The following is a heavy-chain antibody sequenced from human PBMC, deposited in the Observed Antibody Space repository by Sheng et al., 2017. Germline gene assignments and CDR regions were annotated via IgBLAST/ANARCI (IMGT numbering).Heavy chain of an antibody. CDR1: GGSISSSDYY. D-gene: IGHD3-9*01. V-gene: IGHV4-39*07. Sequence: QLQLQESGPGLVKPSETLSLTCTVSGGSISSSDYYWGWIRQPPGKGLEWIGTIYYTGSTYYNPSLKSRVTISVDTSKNQFSLKLSSVTAADTALYYCATSSTIARGFDPWGPGNPWSTVSS. CDR2: IYYTGST. CDR3: ATSSTIARGFDP. J-gene: IGHJ5*02.